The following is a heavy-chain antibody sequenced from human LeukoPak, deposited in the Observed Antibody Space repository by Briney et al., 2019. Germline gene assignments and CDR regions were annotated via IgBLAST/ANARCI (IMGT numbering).Heavy chain of an antibody. Sequence: SETLSLTCTVSGGSISSYYWSWIRQPPGRGLEWIGYIYYSGSTNYNPSLRSRVTISVDTSKNQFSLKLSSVTAAGTAVYYCARTAVAGTIDYWGQGTLVTVSS. CDR3: ARTAVAGTIDY. J-gene: IGHJ4*02. V-gene: IGHV4-59*01. CDR1: GGSISSYY. CDR2: IYYSGST. D-gene: IGHD6-19*01.